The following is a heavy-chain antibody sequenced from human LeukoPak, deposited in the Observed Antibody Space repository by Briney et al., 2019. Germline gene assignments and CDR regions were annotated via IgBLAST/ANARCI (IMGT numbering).Heavy chain of an antibody. Sequence: PGGSLRLSCAASGFTFSSYSMNWVRQAPGKGLEWVSYISSGSSTIYYADSVKGRFTISRDNAKNSLYLQMNSLRAEDTAVYYCARDVGWVGATNYMDVWGKGTTVTVSS. CDR3: ARDVGWVGATNYMDV. J-gene: IGHJ6*03. V-gene: IGHV3-48*04. CDR2: ISSGSSTI. CDR1: GFTFSSYS. D-gene: IGHD1-26*01.